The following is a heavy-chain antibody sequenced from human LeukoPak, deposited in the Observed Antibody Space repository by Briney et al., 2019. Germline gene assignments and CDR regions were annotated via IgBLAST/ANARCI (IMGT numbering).Heavy chain of an antibody. CDR3: ARGPSYCSSTSCYRLFDY. CDR1: GGSISSGDYY. CDR2: IYYSGST. Sequence: PSETLSPTCTVSGGSISSGDYYWSWIRQPPGKGLEWIGYIYYSGSTYYNPSLKSRVTISVDTPKNQFSLKLSSVTAADTAVYYCARGPSYCSSTSCYRLFDYWGQGTLVTVSS. V-gene: IGHV4-30-4*01. J-gene: IGHJ4*02. D-gene: IGHD2-2*01.